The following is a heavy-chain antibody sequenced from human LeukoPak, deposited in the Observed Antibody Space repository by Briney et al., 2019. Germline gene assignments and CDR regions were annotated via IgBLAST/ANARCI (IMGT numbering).Heavy chain of an antibody. V-gene: IGHV4-59*08. J-gene: IGHJ4*02. CDR1: GGSISSYY. D-gene: IGHD6-13*01. Sequence: SETLSLTCTVSGGSISSYYWSWIRQPPGKGLEWIGYFYYSGSTNYNPSLKSRVTISVDTSKSQFSLKLTSVTAADTAVYYCARTRSQGIAAQYFDYWGQGTLVTVSS. CDR2: FYYSGST. CDR3: ARTRSQGIAAQYFDY.